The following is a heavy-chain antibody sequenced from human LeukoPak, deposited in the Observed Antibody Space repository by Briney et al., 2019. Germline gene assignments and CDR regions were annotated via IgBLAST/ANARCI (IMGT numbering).Heavy chain of an antibody. V-gene: IGHV3-30-3*01. CDR3: ARAGVPAASSSFDY. J-gene: IGHJ4*02. CDR1: GFTFSSYA. CDR2: ISYDGSNK. D-gene: IGHD2-2*01. Sequence: GGSLRLSCAASGFTFSSYAMHWVRQAPGKGLEWVAVISYDGSNKYYADSVKGRFTISRDNSKNTLYLQMNSLRAEDTAVYYCARAGVPAASSSFDYGGQGTLVTVSS.